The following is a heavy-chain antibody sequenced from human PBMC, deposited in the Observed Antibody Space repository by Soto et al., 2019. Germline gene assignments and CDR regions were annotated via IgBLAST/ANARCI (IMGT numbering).Heavy chain of an antibody. D-gene: IGHD6-25*01. Sequence: EVQLEETGGGLVQPGGSLRLSCAASGFTVNSNHMSWVRQAPGKGLEWVSLIYSAGRTHYADSVKGRFTVSRDNSENRLFLQMNNLEVGDTAVYYCARDYLGSGWPRIGFEVWGLGTMVTVSS. CDR2: IYSAGRT. CDR3: ARDYLGSGWPRIGFEV. V-gene: IGHV3-53*02. CDR1: GFTVNSNH. J-gene: IGHJ3*01.